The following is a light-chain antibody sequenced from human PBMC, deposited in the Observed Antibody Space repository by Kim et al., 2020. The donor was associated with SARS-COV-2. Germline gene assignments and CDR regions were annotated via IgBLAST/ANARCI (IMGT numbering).Light chain of an antibody. CDR1: QSIDR. CDR3: HQYNTYQYT. CDR2: RAS. V-gene: IGKV1-5*03. J-gene: IGKJ2*01. Sequence: LSASIGDTIHITCRASQSIDRLAWYQQNPGKAPKLLISRASSLESGVPSRFSGWKSGTEFTLTITSLQPDDFSSYFYHQYNTYQYTFGQGTKLEI.